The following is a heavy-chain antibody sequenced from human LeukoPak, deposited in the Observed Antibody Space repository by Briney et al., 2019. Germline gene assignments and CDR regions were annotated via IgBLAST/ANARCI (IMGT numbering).Heavy chain of an antibody. V-gene: IGHV4-61*08. CDR2: TSYSGST. CDR3: ARDVWAAGDTNC. Sequence: SETLSLTFMVSVCSDSRGGYYWSWIRQHPGKGLEWIGYTSYSGSTNYNPSLKSRVTISVDTSKNQASLKLYSVTAADTAVYYCARDVWAAGDTNCWGQGILVTVSS. D-gene: IGHD6-13*01. CDR1: VCSDSRGGYY. J-gene: IGHJ4*02.